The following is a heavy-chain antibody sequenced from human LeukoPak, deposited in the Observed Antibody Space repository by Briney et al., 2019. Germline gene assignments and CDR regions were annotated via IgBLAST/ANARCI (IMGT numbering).Heavy chain of an antibody. CDR3: ARDMVSGASYSTRFDY. V-gene: IGHV1-2*06. J-gene: IGHJ4*02. Sequence: ASVKVSCKASGYTFTGYQIHWVRQAPGQGLEWMGRINPNSGGTNYAQKFQGRVTMTRDTSISTAYMELSGLTSDDTAIYYCARDMVSGASYSTRFDYWGQGTLVTVSS. CDR2: INPNSGGT. CDR1: GYTFTGYQ. D-gene: IGHD2-15*01.